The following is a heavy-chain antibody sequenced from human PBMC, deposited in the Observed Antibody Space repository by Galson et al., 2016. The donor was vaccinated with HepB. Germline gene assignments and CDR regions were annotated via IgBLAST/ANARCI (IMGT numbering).Heavy chain of an antibody. J-gene: IGHJ5*02. CDR1: GVSTKSYY. V-gene: IGHV4-59*12. D-gene: IGHD6-13*01. CDR3: ARESSSWYQNWFDP. CDR2: IYYSGTT. Sequence: ETLSLTCTVSGVSTKSYYWSWIRQPPGKGLEWIGYIYYSGTTNYNPSLRSRVTMPVDTSKNQFSLNLSSVTAADTAVYYCARESSSWYQNWFDPWGQGTLVTASS.